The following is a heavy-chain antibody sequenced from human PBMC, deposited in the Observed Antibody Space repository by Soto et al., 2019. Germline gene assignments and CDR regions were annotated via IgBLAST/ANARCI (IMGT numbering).Heavy chain of an antibody. D-gene: IGHD3-10*01. CDR1: GGSISSYY. J-gene: IGHJ6*02. CDR3: ARGWVGSGSYYKGYYYGMDV. CDR2: IYTSGST. V-gene: IGHV4-4*07. Sequence: LSLTCTVSGGSISSYYWSWIRQPAGKGLEWIGRIYTSGSTNYNPSLKSRVTMSVDTSKNQFSLKLSSVTAADTAVYYCARGWVGSGSYYKGYYYGMDVWGRGTTVTVSS.